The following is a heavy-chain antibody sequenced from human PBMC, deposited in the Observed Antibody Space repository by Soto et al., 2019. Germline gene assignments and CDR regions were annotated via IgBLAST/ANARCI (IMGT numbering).Heavy chain of an antibody. CDR1: GGSFSGYC. V-gene: IGHV4-34*01. CDR2: INHSGST. D-gene: IGHD5-18*01. Sequence: PSETLSLTCAVYGGSFSGYCWTWIRQPPGKGLEWIGEINHSGSTNYNPSLKSRVTISVDTSKNQFSLKLSSVTAADTAVYYCARDNTAMVVIDYWGQGTLVTVSS. J-gene: IGHJ4*02. CDR3: ARDNTAMVVIDY.